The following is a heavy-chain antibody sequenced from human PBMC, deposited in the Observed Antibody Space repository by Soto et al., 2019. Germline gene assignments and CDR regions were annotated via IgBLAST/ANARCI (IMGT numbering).Heavy chain of an antibody. CDR3: ARTMVGARAGYFDY. D-gene: IGHD1-26*01. CDR2: IYYSGST. Sequence: PSETLSLTCTVSGGSISSGDYYWSWIRQPPGKGLEWIGYIYYSGSTNYNPSLKSRVTISVDTSKNQFSLKLSSVTAADTAVYYCARTMVGARAGYFDYWGRGTLVTVS. V-gene: IGHV4-61*08. J-gene: IGHJ4*02. CDR1: GGSISSGDYY.